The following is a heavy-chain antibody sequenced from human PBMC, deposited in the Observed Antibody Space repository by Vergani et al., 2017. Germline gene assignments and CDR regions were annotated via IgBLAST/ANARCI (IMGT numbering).Heavy chain of an antibody. Sequence: QVQLVQSGAEVKKPGASVKVSCKASGYTFTGYYMHWVRQAPGQGLEWMGWINPNSGGTNYAQKFQGRVTITADESTSTAYMELSSLRSEDTAVYYCARVPNRDMVRGVMGWFDPWGQGTLVTVSS. J-gene: IGHJ5*02. CDR1: GYTFTGYY. D-gene: IGHD3-10*01. CDR3: ARVPNRDMVRGVMGWFDP. CDR2: INPNSGGT. V-gene: IGHV1-2*02.